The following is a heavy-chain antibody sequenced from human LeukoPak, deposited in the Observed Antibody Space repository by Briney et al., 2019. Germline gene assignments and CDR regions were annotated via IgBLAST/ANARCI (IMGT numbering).Heavy chain of an antibody. CDR3: ARMDIVATSDYFDY. D-gene: IGHD5-12*01. Sequence: SETLSLTCAVYGGSFSGYYWSWIRQPPGKGLEWIGEINHSGSTNYNPSLKSRVTISVDTSKNQFSLKLSSVTAADTAVYYCARMDIVATSDYFDYWGQGTLVTVSS. V-gene: IGHV4-34*01. CDR1: GGSFSGYY. CDR2: INHSGST. J-gene: IGHJ4*02.